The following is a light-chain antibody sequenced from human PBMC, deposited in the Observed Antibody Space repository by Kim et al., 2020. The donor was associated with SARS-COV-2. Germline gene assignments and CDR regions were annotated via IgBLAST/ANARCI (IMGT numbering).Light chain of an antibody. CDR1: KDISHS. Sequence: ACMGDKVTITCRASKDISHSLAWFQQKPGKAPKSLIYAASTLHRGVPSKFSGGGSGTDFTLTISSLQPEDFATYYCHQYNNFPISFGQGTRLEIK. J-gene: IGKJ5*01. V-gene: IGKV1-16*02. CDR2: AAS. CDR3: HQYNNFPIS.